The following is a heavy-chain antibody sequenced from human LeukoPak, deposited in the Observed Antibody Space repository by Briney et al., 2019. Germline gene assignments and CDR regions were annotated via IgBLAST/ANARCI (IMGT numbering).Heavy chain of an antibody. Sequence: GASVKVSCKASGNTFTSYGISWVRQAPGQGLEWMGWISAYNGNTNYAQKLQGRVTMTTDTSTSTAYMELRSLRSDDTAGYYCARVASMVVTQGAFDIWGQGTMVTVSS. J-gene: IGHJ3*02. CDR1: GNTFTSYG. V-gene: IGHV1-18*01. D-gene: IGHD4-23*01. CDR3: ARVASMVVTQGAFDI. CDR2: ISAYNGNT.